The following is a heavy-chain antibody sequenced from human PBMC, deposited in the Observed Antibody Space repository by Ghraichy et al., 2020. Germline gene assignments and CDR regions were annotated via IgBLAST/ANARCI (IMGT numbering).Heavy chain of an antibody. CDR3: ARERVIWSGYHRGMDV. CDR2: IFYSGNT. CDR1: GGSISSADYY. D-gene: IGHD3-3*01. J-gene: IGHJ6*02. V-gene: IGHV4-30-4*01. Sequence: QTLSLTCAVSGGSISSADYYWSWIRQTPGKGLEWIGNIFYSGNTLYNPSLKSRITISVDTSKNQFSLKLSSVAAADTAVYYCARERVIWSGYHRGMDVWGQGTTVTVSS.